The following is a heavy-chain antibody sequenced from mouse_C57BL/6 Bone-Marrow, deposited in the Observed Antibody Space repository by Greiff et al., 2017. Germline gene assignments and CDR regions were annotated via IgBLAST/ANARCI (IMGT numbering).Heavy chain of an antibody. D-gene: IGHD2-4*01. CDR1: GFTFSDYY. V-gene: IGHV5-12*01. J-gene: IGHJ3*01. Sequence: EVQGVESGGGLVQPGGSLKLSCAASGFTFSDYYMYWVRQTPEKRLEWVAYISNGGGSTYYPDTVKGRFTISRDNAKNTLYLQMSRLKSEDTAMYYCARPLFYDYDVSYWGQGTLVTVSA. CDR3: ARPLFYDYDVSY. CDR2: ISNGGGST.